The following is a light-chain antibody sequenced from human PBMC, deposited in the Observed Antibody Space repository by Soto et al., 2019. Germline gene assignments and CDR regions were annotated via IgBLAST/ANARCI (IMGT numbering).Light chain of an antibody. Sequence: EIVMTQSPATVPVSPGERVTLSCRASQSVSIDLAWYQQKPGQAPRLLIYGASTRATDIPPSFTGSGSGTDFTLTISRLEPEDFAVYYCQQYGSSPPFTFGQGTRLEI. CDR1: QSVSID. CDR2: GAS. CDR3: QQYGSSPPFT. J-gene: IGKJ5*01. V-gene: IGKV3-20*01.